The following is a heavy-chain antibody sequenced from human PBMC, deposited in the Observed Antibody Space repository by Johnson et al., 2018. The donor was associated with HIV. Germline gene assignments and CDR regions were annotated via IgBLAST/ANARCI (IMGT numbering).Heavy chain of an antibody. Sequence: QVQLVESGGGVVQPGRSLRLSCAASGFTFSNYAMHWVRQAPGKGLEWMAIISYDGSNEYYADSVKGRFTISRDNSKNTLYLHMSSLRAEDTALYYCARDSFIAVTLSDAFDIWGQGTVVTVSS. CDR1: GFTFSNYA. CDR2: ISYDGSNE. J-gene: IGHJ3*02. CDR3: ARDSFIAVTLSDAFDI. D-gene: IGHD6-19*01. V-gene: IGHV3-30-3*01.